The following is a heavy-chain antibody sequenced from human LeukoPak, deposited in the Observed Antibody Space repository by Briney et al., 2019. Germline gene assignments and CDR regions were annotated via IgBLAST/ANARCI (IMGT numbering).Heavy chain of an antibody. CDR2: IYPGDSDT. V-gene: IGHV5-51*01. CDR1: GYKLTNNW. D-gene: IGHD3-10*01. CDR3: ARSDSEEFVYFDY. Sequence: GESLKISCKISGYKLTNNWIGWVRQVPGKGLEWMGLIYPGDSDTRYSPSFQGQVTISADKSISTAYLQWSSLKASDTAMYYCARSDSEEFVYFDYWGQGTLVTVSS. J-gene: IGHJ4*02.